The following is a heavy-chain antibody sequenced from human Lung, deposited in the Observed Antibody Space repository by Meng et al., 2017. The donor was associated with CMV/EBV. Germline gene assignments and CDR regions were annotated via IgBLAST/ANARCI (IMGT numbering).Heavy chain of an antibody. CDR1: GYTFTSYW. CDR2: IDPIVSKT. CDR3: ARGSSICGYPYSYSIDV. J-gene: IGHJ6*02. D-gene: IGHD6-25*01. Sequence: SXKGSGYTFTSYWISWVRQMPGKGLEWMGGIDPIVSKTNYSPTFQGHVTISADKSISTAYLQWSSLKAADTAMYYCARGSSICGYPYSYSIDVWGQGTTVTVSS. V-gene: IGHV5-10-1*01.